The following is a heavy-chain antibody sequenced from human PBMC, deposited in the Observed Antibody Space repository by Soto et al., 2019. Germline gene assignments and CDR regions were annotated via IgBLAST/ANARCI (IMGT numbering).Heavy chain of an antibody. CDR1: VGSVSSYY. V-gene: IGHV4-59*02. D-gene: IGHD4-4*01. CDR2: IYYSGST. Sequence: SETLSLACTVSVGSVSSYYWSWIRQPPGKGLEWIGYIYYSGSTNYNPSLKSRVTISVDTSKNQFSLKLSSVTAADTAVYYCARAADYSFLHYGMDVWGQGTTVTVSS. J-gene: IGHJ6*02. CDR3: ARAADYSFLHYGMDV.